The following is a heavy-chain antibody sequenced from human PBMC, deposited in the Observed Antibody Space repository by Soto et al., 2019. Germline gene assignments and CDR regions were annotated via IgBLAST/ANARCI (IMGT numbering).Heavy chain of an antibody. CDR1: GFTFSSYS. V-gene: IGHV3-21*01. Sequence: RLSCAASGFTFSSYSMNWVRQAPGKGLEWVSSISSSSSYIYYADSVKGRFTISRDNAKNSLYLQMNSLRAEDTAVYYCARPPTTVTTNYLDYWGQGTLVTV. D-gene: IGHD4-17*01. J-gene: IGHJ4*02. CDR2: ISSSSSYI. CDR3: ARPPTTVTTNYLDY.